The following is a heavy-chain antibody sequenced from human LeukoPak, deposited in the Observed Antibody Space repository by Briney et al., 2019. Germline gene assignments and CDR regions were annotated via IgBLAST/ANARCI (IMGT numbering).Heavy chain of an antibody. V-gene: IGHV4-59*01. D-gene: IGHD6-13*01. Sequence: PSETLSLTCTVSGASISSYYWSWIRQPPGEGLVWIGYIFYRGGTNYNPSLKSRVTISVDTSKNQFSLKLSSVTAADTAVYYCASGPYPAAGTDHQFDYWGQGILVTVFS. J-gene: IGHJ4*02. CDR2: IFYRGGT. CDR1: GASISSYY. CDR3: ASGPYPAAGTDHQFDY.